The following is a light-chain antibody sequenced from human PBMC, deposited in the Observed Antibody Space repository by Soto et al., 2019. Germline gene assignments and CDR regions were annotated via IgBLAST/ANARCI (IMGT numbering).Light chain of an antibody. J-gene: IGLJ1*01. CDR2: DVS. CDR3: SSYTRAPTYF. Sequence: QSVLTQPASMSGSPGQSITIPCTGSSSDVGAYNYDSWYQQYRPGEAPKLIIYDVSHRLAGVSTRFSGSKSGNTASLTISALQPEDGAVYYGSSYTRAPTYFFGTGTRAPAL. CDR1: SSDVGAYNY. V-gene: IGLV2-14*03.